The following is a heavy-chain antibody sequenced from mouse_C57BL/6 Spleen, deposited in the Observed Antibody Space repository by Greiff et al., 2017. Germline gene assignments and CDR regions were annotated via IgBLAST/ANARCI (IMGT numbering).Heavy chain of an antibody. CDR1: GYTFTDYE. Sequence: QVQLQQSGAELVRPGASVTLSCKASGYTFTDYEMHWVQQTPVHGLEWIGAIDPDTSGTSYNQKFKGKAILTADKSSSTAYMELRSLTSEDSAVXYFTCPYYGNFVGFAYWGQGTLVTVSA. J-gene: IGHJ3*01. V-gene: IGHV1-15*01. CDR3: TCPYYGNFVGFAY. D-gene: IGHD2-10*01. CDR2: IDPDTSGT.